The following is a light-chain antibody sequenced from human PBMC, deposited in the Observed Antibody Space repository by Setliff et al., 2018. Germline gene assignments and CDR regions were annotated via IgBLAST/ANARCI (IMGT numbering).Light chain of an antibody. CDR2: DNN. CDR3: GTWDYSLGVGV. V-gene: IGLV1-51*01. J-gene: IGLJ3*02. CDR1: SSNIGKTY. Sequence: QSVLTQPPSVSAALGQKVTISCSGSSSNIGKTYVSWYQQIPGTAPKLLIYDNNKRPSGIPDRFSASKSGTSATLDISGLQTGDEADFYCGTWDYSLGVGVFGGGTQLTVL.